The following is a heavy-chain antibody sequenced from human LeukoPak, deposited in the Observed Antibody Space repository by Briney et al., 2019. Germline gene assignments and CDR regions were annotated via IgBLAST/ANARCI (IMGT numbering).Heavy chain of an antibody. V-gene: IGHV3-48*01. D-gene: IGHD1-26*01. CDR2: ISSSSSTI. CDR3: AGFESVGAITDAFDF. CDR1: GFTFSSYG. J-gene: IGHJ3*01. Sequence: GGSLRLSCAASGFTFSSYGMHWVRQAPGKGLEWVSYISSSSSTIYYADSVKGRFTISRDNAKNSLYLQMNSLRAEDTAVYYCAGFESVGAITDAFDFWGQGTMVTVSS.